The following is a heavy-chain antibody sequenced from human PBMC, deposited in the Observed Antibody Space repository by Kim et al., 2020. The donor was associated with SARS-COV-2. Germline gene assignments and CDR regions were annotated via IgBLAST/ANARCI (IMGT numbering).Heavy chain of an antibody. CDR2: IYFNVGT. Sequence: SETLSLTCTVSGDSISGSPYYWGWIRQPPGKGLEWIGNIYFNVGTYYNPSLKSRRTICEDTSKNQFSLKLTSVTAADTAVSYCAGLDPVLFFDYWGQGSLVTVSS. J-gene: IGHJ4*02. CDR3: AGLDPVLFFDY. V-gene: IGHV4-39*01. CDR1: GDSISGSPYY. D-gene: IGHD6-6*01.